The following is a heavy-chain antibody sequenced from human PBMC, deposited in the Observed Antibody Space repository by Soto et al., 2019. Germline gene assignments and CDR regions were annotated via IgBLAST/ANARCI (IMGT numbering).Heavy chain of an antibody. CDR3: ARHLPPNYY. J-gene: IGHJ4*02. Sequence: QVQLVQSGAEVKKPGASVKVSCKASGYTFTSYSISWVRQAPGPGLEWMGWISAYNGNTNYAQKLQGRITLTTDTATSTAYMELKSLRSYDTAVLYLARHLPPNYYWGQVTLVTVSS. CDR2: ISAYNGNT. V-gene: IGHV1-18*01. CDR1: GYTFTSYS. D-gene: IGHD1-1*01.